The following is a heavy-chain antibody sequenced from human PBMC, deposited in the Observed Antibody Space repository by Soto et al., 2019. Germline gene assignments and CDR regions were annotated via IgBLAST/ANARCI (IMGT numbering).Heavy chain of an antibody. CDR2: ISSSSSTI. V-gene: IGHV3-48*02. D-gene: IGHD3-22*01. CDR3: ARDPSSIYYFAPWKTNWFLP. Sequence: GGSLRLSCAASGFTFSSYSINWFRQAPGKGLEWVSYISSSSSTIYYADSVKGRFTISRDNAKNSLYLQMNSLRDEDTAVYYCARDPSSIYYFAPWKTNWFLPWGQASLVTV. CDR1: GFTFSSYS. J-gene: IGHJ5*02.